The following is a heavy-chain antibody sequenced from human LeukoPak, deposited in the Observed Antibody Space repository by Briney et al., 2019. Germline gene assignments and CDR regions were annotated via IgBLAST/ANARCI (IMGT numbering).Heavy chain of an antibody. CDR3: ARDRIVVVTARRGFDY. V-gene: IGHV1-2*02. Sequence: ASVKISCKASGYTFTGYYMHWVRQAPGQGLEWMGWINPNSGGTNYAQKFQGRVTMTRDTSISTAYMELSRLRSDDTAVYYCARDRIVVVTARRGFDYWGQGTLVTVSS. D-gene: IGHD2-21*02. CDR2: INPNSGGT. J-gene: IGHJ4*02. CDR1: GYTFTGYY.